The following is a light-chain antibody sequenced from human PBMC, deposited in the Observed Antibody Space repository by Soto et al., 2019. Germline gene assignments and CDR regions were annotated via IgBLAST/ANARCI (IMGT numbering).Light chain of an antibody. CDR1: QSISSF. Sequence: DIPMTQSPSTLSASVGDRVTITCRASQSISSFLAWYQRKPGKAPKLLIYKASNLESGVPSRFSGSGSGTEFILTISSLQPDDFATYYCQQYNTYPYTFGQGTKLEI. V-gene: IGKV1-5*03. J-gene: IGKJ2*01. CDR2: KAS. CDR3: QQYNTYPYT.